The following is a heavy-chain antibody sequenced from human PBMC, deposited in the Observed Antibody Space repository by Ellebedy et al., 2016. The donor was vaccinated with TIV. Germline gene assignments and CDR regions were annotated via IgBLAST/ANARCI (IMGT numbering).Heavy chain of an antibody. CDR3: AADLH. Sequence: SVKVSXXASGYTFTGYYMHWVRQAPGQGLEWMGWIVVGSDNTNYAQKFQERVTITRDMSTSTAYMELSSLRSEDTAVYYCAADLHWGQGTLVTVSS. V-gene: IGHV1-58*02. CDR1: GYTFTGYY. CDR2: IVVGSDNT. J-gene: IGHJ4*02.